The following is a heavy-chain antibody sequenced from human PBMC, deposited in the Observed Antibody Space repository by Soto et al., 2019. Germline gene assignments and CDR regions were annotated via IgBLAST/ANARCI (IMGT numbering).Heavy chain of an antibody. CDR2: ISWNSNTI. CDR3: AKDTVQN. CDR1: GFTFGNYA. J-gene: IGHJ4*02. V-gene: IGHV3-9*01. Sequence: SLRLSCAASGFTFGNYAMHWVRQAPGKGLEWVSSISWNSNTIAYAGSVKGRFTISRDNAKNSLYLQMNSLRAEDTAFYYCAKDTVQNWGQGTLVTVSS. D-gene: IGHD6-6*01.